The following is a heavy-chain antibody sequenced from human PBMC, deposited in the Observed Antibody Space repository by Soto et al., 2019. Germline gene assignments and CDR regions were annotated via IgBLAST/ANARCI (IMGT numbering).Heavy chain of an antibody. CDR1: GFTFSNYD. CDR3: AKNLNPSGGYDFGGDDP. J-gene: IGHJ6*04. D-gene: IGHD5-12*01. CDR2: ISGSGGST. V-gene: IGHV3-23*01. Sequence: PGGSLRLSCAASGFTFSNYDMSWVRQAPGKGLEWVSAISGSGGSTYYADSVKGRFTISRDNSKNTLYLQMNSLRAEDTAVYYCAKNLNPSGGYDFGGDDPWGKGTTVTVSS.